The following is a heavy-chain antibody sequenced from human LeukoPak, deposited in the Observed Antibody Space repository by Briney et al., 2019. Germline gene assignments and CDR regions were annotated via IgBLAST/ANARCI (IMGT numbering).Heavy chain of an antibody. CDR1: GGSITNTNY. CDR2: VNLQGST. CDR3: ASGGYSGYAFDY. J-gene: IGHJ4*02. Sequence: SETLSLTCGVSGGSITNTNYWTWVRQPPGKGLEWIGEVNLQGSTNYNPSLMGRVAISVDTSENHISLQLTSVTAADTAVYYCASGGYSGYAFDYWGQGILVTVSS. D-gene: IGHD5-12*01. V-gene: IGHV4-4*02.